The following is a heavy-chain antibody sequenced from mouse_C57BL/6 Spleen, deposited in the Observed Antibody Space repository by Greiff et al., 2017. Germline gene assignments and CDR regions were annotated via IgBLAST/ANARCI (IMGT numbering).Heavy chain of an antibody. CDR3: ARANWDWYFDV. J-gene: IGHJ1*03. V-gene: IGHV3-6*01. CDR1: GYSITSGYY. Sequence: VQLKESGPGLVKPSQSLSLTFFVTGYSITSGYYWNWIRQFPGNKLEWMGYISYDGSNNYNPSLKNRISITRDTSKNQFCLKLNSVTTEDTATYYCARANWDWYFDVWGTGTTVTVSS. CDR2: ISYDGSN. D-gene: IGHD4-1*01.